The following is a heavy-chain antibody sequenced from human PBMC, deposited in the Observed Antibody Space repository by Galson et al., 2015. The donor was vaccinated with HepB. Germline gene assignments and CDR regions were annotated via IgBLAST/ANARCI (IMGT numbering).Heavy chain of an antibody. CDR2: IVVGSGNT. V-gene: IGHV1-58*01. J-gene: IGHJ5*02. CDR1: GFTFTSSA. D-gene: IGHD2-15*01. CDR3: AAGPGYCSGGSCSGEFDP. Sequence: SVKVSCKASGFTFTSSAVQWVRQARGQRLEWIGWIVVGSGNTNYAQKFQERVTITRDMSTSTAYMELSSLRSEDTAVYYCAAGPGYCSGGSCSGEFDPWGQGTLVTVSS.